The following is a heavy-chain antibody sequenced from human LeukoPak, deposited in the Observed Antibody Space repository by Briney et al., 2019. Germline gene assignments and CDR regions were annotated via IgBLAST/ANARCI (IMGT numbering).Heavy chain of an antibody. Sequence: GESLKISCKGSGSRFTSYWIGWVRQMPGKGLEGMGIIYPGDSDTRCSPSFQGQVTISADKSISTAYPQWSSLKASDTAMYYCASLRGNWGSDWGQGTLVTVSS. CDR3: ASLRGNWGSD. J-gene: IGHJ4*02. CDR1: GSRFTSYW. D-gene: IGHD7-27*01. V-gene: IGHV5-51*01. CDR2: IYPGDSDT.